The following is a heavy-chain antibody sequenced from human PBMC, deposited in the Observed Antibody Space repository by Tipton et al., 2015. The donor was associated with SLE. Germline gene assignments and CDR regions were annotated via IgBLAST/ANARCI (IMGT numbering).Heavy chain of an antibody. J-gene: IGHJ3*02. CDR3: ARSGSDAFDI. D-gene: IGHD3-10*01. Sequence: LRLSCTVSGGSISSSSYFWGWIRQPPGKGLEWIGEINHSGSTNYNPSLKSRVTISVDTSKNQFSLKLSSVTAADTAVYYCARSGSDAFDIWGQGTMVTVSS. CDR2: INHSGST. CDR1: GGSISSSSYF. V-gene: IGHV4-39*07.